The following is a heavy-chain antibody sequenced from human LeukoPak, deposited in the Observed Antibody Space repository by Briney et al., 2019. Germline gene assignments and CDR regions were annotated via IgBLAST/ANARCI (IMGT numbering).Heavy chain of an antibody. CDR3: ARAGLIAAAGYVFDY. V-gene: IGHV3-48*03. CDR2: TSSSGSTI. Sequence: GGSLRLSCAASGFTFSSYETHWVRQAPGKGLEWVSYTSSSGSTIYYADSVKGRFTVSRDNAKNSLFLQMNSLRAEDTAVYYCARAGLIAAAGYVFDYWGQGTLATVSS. J-gene: IGHJ4*02. D-gene: IGHD6-25*01. CDR1: GFTFSSYE.